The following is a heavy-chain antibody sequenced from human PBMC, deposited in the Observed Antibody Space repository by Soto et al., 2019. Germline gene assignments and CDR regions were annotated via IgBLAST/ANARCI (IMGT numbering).Heavy chain of an antibody. Sequence: GGSLRLSCTASGFTFGDYAMSWFRQAPGKGLEWVGFIRSKAYGGTKEYAASVKGRFTISREYSKSIAYLQMNRLKTEDTAVYYCTRDLAVTTLRYYYYYYYMDVWGKGTTVTVSS. J-gene: IGHJ6*03. V-gene: IGHV3-49*03. D-gene: IGHD4-17*01. CDR3: TRDLAVTTLRYYYYYYYMDV. CDR1: GFTFGDYA. CDR2: IRSKAYGGTK.